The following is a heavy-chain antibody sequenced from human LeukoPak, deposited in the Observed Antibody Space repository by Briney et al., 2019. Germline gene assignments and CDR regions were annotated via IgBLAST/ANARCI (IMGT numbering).Heavy chain of an antibody. V-gene: IGHV3-30-3*01. CDR2: MSFDGSNE. J-gene: IGHJ6*03. CDR3: ARAPGYRYYMDV. D-gene: IGHD1-1*01. Sequence: GGSLRLSCAASGFSFSSYAMHWVRQAPGKGLEWVAVMSFDGSNEYYADSVKGRITISRDNSKNTLFLQMNSLRVEDTAVYYCARAPGYRYYMDVWGEGTTVSVSS. CDR1: GFSFSSYA.